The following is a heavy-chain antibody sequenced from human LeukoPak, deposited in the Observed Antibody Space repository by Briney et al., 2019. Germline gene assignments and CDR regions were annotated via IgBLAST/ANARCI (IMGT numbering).Heavy chain of an antibody. CDR3: ARDASMVRGVMMYYFDY. CDR1: GFTFSSYA. J-gene: IGHJ4*02. V-gene: IGHV3-30-3*01. D-gene: IGHD3-10*01. Sequence: GGSLRLSCAASGFTFSSYAMHWVRQAPGKGLEWVAVISYDGSNKYYADPVKGRFTISRDNSKNTLYLQMNSLRAEDTAVYYCARDASMVRGVMMYYFDYWGQGTLVTVSS. CDR2: ISYDGSNK.